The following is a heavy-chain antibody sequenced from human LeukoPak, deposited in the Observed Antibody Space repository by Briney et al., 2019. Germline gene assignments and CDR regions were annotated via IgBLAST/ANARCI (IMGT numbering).Heavy chain of an antibody. D-gene: IGHD3-22*01. CDR3: ARGDYDTSGYYYYYYGMDV. Sequence: SETLSLTCTVSGDSISSRSYYWGWIRQPPGKGLEWIGSIYHSGSTYYNPSLKSRVTISVDTSKNQFSLKLSSVTAADTAVYYCARGDYDTSGYYYYYYGMDVWGQGTTVTVSS. V-gene: IGHV4-39*01. CDR1: GDSISSRSYY. CDR2: IYHSGST. J-gene: IGHJ6*02.